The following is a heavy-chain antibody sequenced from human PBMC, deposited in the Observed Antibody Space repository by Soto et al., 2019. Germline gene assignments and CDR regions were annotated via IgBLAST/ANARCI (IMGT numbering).Heavy chain of an antibody. CDR3: ARDGYDFWSGYYNYFDY. CDR2: IYYSGST. Sequence: SETLSLTCTVSGGSISSGDYYWSWIRQPPGKGLEWIGYIYYSGSTYYNPSLKSRVTISVDTSKNQFSLKLSSVTAADTAVYYCARDGYDFWSGYYNYFDYCGQGTLVTVSS. J-gene: IGHJ4*02. V-gene: IGHV4-30-4*01. CDR1: GGSISSGDYY. D-gene: IGHD3-3*01.